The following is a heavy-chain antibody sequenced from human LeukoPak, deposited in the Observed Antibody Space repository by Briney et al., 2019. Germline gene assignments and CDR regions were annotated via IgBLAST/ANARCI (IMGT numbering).Heavy chain of an antibody. J-gene: IGHJ4*02. D-gene: IGHD3-16*01. V-gene: IGHV4-30-2*01. CDR2: IYHSGST. CDR3: ARGGGYTAEFDF. CDR1: GGSISSGDYS. Sequence: SETLSLTCAVSGGSISSGDYSWSWIRQPPGKGLEWIGYIYHSGSTYYNPSLKSRITISIDRSKNQFSLSLSSVTAADTAIYYCARGGGYTAEFDFWGQGTLVTVSS.